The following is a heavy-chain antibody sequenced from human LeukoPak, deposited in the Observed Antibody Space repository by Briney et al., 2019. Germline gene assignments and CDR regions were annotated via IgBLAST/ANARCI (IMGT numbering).Heavy chain of an antibody. CDR2: IYHSGST. J-gene: IGHJ2*01. CDR3: ARRSGSSWLGYWYFDL. D-gene: IGHD6-13*01. Sequence: SGTLSLTCAVSGGSISGSNWWSWVRQPPGKGLEWIGEIYHSGSTNYNPSLKSRVTISVDKSKNQFSLKLSSVTAADTAVYYCARRSGSSWLGYWYFDLWGRGTLVTVSS. CDR1: GGSISGSNW. V-gene: IGHV4-4*02.